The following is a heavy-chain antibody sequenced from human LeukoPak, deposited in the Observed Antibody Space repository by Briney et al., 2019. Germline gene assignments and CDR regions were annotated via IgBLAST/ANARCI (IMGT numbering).Heavy chain of an antibody. CDR3: ARGTAMVTLDY. J-gene: IGHJ4*02. CDR1: GGSISSGSYY. Sequence: NPSETLSLTCTVSGGSISSGSYYWSWIRQPAGKGLEWIGRIYTSGSTNYNPSLKSRVTISVDTSKNQFSLKLSSVTATDTAVYYCARGTAMVTLDYWGQGTLVTVSS. CDR2: IYTSGST. V-gene: IGHV4-61*02. D-gene: IGHD5-18*01.